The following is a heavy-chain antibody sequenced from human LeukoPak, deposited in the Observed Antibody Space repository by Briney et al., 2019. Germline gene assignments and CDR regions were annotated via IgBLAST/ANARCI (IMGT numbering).Heavy chain of an antibody. D-gene: IGHD6-13*01. CDR2: INTNTGNP. CDR1: GYTFTSYA. V-gene: IGHV7-4-1*02. Sequence: VASVKVSCKASGYTFTSYAMNWVRQAPGQGLEWMGWINTNTGNPTYAQGFTGRFVFSLDTSVSTAYLQISSLKTEDTAVYYCARDLVVAAGTDLRYYGMDVWGQGTTVTVSS. J-gene: IGHJ6*02. CDR3: ARDLVVAAGTDLRYYGMDV.